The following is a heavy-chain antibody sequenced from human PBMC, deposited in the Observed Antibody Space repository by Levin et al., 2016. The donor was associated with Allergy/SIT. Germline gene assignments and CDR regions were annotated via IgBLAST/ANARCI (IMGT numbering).Heavy chain of an antibody. V-gene: IGHV5-51*01. CDR2: IYPGDSDT. CDR3: ARHGAEPLAYYYYGMDV. D-gene: IGHD1-14*01. J-gene: IGHJ6*02. Sequence: VRQMPGKGLEWMGIIYPGDSDTRYSPSFQGQVTISADKSISTAYLQWSSLKASDTAMYYCARHGAEPLAYYYYGMDVWGQGTTVTVSS.